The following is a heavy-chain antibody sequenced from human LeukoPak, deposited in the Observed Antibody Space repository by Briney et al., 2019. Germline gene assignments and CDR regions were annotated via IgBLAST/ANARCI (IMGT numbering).Heavy chain of an antibody. CDR2: ISSDGSGT. Sequence: GGSLRLSCAVSGFTFSSYWMHWVRQAPGKGLVWVSRISSDGSGTSYADSVKGRFTISRDNAKNTLYLQMNSLRAEDTGVHYCARANHPTYYDSSGYYQDYWGQGTLVTVSS. J-gene: IGHJ4*02. V-gene: IGHV3-74*01. CDR1: GFTFSSYW. CDR3: ARANHPTYYDSSGYYQDY. D-gene: IGHD3-22*01.